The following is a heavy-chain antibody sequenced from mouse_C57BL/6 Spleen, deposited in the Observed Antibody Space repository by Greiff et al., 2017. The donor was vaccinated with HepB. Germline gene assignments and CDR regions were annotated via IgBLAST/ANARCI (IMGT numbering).Heavy chain of an antibody. J-gene: IGHJ3*01. Sequence: EVQLQQSGPGLVKPSQSLSLTCSVTGYSITSGYYWNWIRQFPGNKLEWMGYISYDGSNNYNPSLKNRISITRDTSKNQFFLKLNSVTTEDTATYYCANVAYWGQGTLVTVSA. CDR2: ISYDGSN. CDR1: GYSITSGYY. V-gene: IGHV3-6*01. CDR3: ANVAY.